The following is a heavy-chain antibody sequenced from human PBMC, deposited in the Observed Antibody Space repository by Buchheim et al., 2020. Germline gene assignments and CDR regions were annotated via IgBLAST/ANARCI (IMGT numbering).Heavy chain of an antibody. J-gene: IGHJ6*02. CDR3: AKDLRTMVRGVHYYYGMDV. V-gene: IGHV3-30*18. CDR1: GFTFSSYG. CDR2: ISYDGSNK. Sequence: QVQLVESGGGVVQPGRSLRLSCAASGFTFSSYGMHWVRQAPGKGLEWVAVISYDGSNKYYADSVKGRFTIPRDNSQNTLYLQMNSLRAEDTAVYYCAKDLRTMVRGVHYYYGMDVWGQGTT. D-gene: IGHD3-10*01.